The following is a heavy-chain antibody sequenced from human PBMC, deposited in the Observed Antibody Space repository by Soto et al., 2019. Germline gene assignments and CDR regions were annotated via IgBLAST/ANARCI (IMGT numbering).Heavy chain of an antibody. D-gene: IGHD6-6*01. CDR2: ISSYNGNT. V-gene: IGHV1-18*01. J-gene: IGHJ6*02. CDR1: GYTFITYG. CDR3: ARDRPTSSIRARDYHCAMDV. Sequence: QVQLVQSGAEVKKPGASVKVSCKASGYTFITYGISWVRQAPGQGLEWMGWISSYNGNTNYAQKLQGRVTMTTDTTTXTXYXXLTSLRSDDTAVYYCARDRPTSSIRARDYHCAMDVWGQGTTVTVSS.